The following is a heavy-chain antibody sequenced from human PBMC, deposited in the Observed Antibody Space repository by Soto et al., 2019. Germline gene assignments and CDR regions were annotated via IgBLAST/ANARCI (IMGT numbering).Heavy chain of an antibody. CDR1: GFSLSTSGVG. V-gene: IGHV2-5*02. Sequence: QITLKESSPTLEKPTQTLTLTCTFSGFSLSTSGVGVGWIRQPPGKALEWLALIYWDDDKRYSPSLKSRLTITKDTSKNQVVLTMTNMDPVDTATYYCAHRDISYYYMDVWGKGTTVTVSS. CDR3: AHRDISYYYMDV. D-gene: IGHD2-15*01. J-gene: IGHJ6*03. CDR2: IYWDDDK.